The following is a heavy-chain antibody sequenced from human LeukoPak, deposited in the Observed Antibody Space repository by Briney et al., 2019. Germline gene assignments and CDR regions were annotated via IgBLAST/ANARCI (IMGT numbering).Heavy chain of an antibody. Sequence: PGGSLRLSCAASGFTFSTFAMSWVRQAPGKGLEWVSGISDGGDYTYYADSVKGRFTISRDNSKNTLFLQMNSLRADDTALYYCAKEMKSGGWPFDYWGQGALVTVSS. CDR3: AKEMKSGGWPFDY. CDR2: ISDGGDYT. V-gene: IGHV3-23*01. J-gene: IGHJ4*02. D-gene: IGHD2-15*01. CDR1: GFTFSTFA.